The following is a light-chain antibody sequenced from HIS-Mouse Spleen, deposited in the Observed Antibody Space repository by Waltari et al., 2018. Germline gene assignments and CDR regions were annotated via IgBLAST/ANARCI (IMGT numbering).Light chain of an antibody. CDR3: QSYDSSLSGSV. Sequence: QSVLTQPPSVSGAPGQRVTISCTGSSSNIGAGYHVPWYQQLPGTAPKLLIYGNSNRPSGVPDRFSGSKSGTSASLAITGLQAEDEADYYCQSYDSSLSGSVFGGGTKLTVL. CDR2: GNS. J-gene: IGLJ2*01. CDR1: SSNIGAGYH. V-gene: IGLV1-40*01.